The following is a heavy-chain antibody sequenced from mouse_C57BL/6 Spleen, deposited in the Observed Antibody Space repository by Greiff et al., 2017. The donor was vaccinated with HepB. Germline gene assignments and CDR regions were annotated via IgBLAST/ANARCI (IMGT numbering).Heavy chain of an antibody. CDR3: ARSSSGYVAMDY. J-gene: IGHJ4*01. CDR2: IYPRSGNT. D-gene: IGHD3-2*02. CDR1: GYTFTSYG. Sequence: VQLKESGAELARPGASVKLSCKASGYTFTSYGISWVKQRTGQGLEWIGEIYPRSGNTYYNEKFKGKATLTADKSSSTAYMELRSLTSEDSAVYFCARSSSGYVAMDYWGQGTSVTVSS. V-gene: IGHV1-81*01.